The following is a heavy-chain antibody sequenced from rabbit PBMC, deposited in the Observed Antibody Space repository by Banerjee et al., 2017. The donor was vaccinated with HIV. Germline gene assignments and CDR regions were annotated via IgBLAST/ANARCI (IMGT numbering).Heavy chain of an antibody. CDR3: ATDLSGVGAFNL. V-gene: IGHV1S45*01. J-gene: IGHJ4*01. CDR2: IYSTNGRI. CDR1: GFSLNNNYV. D-gene: IGHD5-1*01. Sequence: QEQLEESGGGLVKPEGSLTLTCKVSGFSLNNNYVIRWVRQAPGKGLEWIASIYSTNGRIYYATWAKGRFTISRASSTTVTLEMTSLTAADTATYFCATDLSGVGAFNLWGPGTLVTVS.